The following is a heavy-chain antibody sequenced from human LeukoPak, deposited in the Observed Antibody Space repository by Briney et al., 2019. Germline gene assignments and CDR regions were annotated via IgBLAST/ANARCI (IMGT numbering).Heavy chain of an antibody. CDR1: GFTFSSYW. Sequence: GGSLRLSCAASGFTFSSYWMSWVRQTPGKGLEWLANIKQEGTETYYVDSVKGRFTISRDNAKSSLYLQMNSLRAEDTAVYYYARGPRGYDSSGGPWGQGTLVTVSS. V-gene: IGHV3-7*01. CDR3: ARGPRGYDSSGGP. J-gene: IGHJ5*02. D-gene: IGHD3-22*01. CDR2: IKQEGTET.